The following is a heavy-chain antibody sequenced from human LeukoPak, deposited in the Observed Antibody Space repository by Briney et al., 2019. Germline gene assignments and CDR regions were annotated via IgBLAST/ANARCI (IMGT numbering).Heavy chain of an antibody. Sequence: ASVKVSCKASGYTFTGYYMHWVRQAPGQGLEWVGCINPNTGGTNYAQKFQGRVTMIRDTSITTAYMELSRLTSDDTAVYYCARVEGYYDTSGYFYWGQGTLVTVSS. CDR3: ARVEGYYDTSGYFY. D-gene: IGHD3-22*01. J-gene: IGHJ4*02. CDR2: INPNTGGT. CDR1: GYTFTGYY. V-gene: IGHV1-2*02.